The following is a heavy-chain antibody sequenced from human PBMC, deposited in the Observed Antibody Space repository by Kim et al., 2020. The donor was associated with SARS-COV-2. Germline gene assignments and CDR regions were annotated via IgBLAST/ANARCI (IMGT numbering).Heavy chain of an antibody. Sequence: GGSLRLSCEASGFTFGSFCMSWVRQVPGKGLEWVASINNGNSPYYAKSVKCRFTVSRDDTKNMFYLQMGSMRAEDTAIYYCSKGNHSSGWPTFDSWDQG. CDR1: GFTFGSFC. D-gene: IGHD6-19*01. V-gene: IGHV3-23*05. CDR2: INNGNSP. J-gene: IGHJ4*02. CDR3: SKGNHSSGWPTFDS.